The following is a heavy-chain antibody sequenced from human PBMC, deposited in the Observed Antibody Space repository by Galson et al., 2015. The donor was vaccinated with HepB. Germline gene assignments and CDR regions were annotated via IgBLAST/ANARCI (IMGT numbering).Heavy chain of an antibody. V-gene: IGHV3-23*01. J-gene: IGHJ1*01. CDR1: GFAFRSYA. Sequence: SLRLSCAASGFAFRSYAMNWVRQAPGKGLEWVATIYSNEGGTEYADSVRGRFTIYKDYSKTTLNLEMNSLRAEDTALYYCTQDVRGWPLLGGQGTLVTVSS. D-gene: IGHD6-19*01. CDR3: TQDVRGWPLL. CDR2: IYSNEGGT.